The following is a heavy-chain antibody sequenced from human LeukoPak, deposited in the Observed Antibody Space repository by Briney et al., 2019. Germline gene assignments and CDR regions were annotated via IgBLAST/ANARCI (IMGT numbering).Heavy chain of an antibody. CDR1: RYTLTELS. D-gene: IGHD3-3*01. Sequence: GASVKVSCKVSRYTLTELSMHWVRQAPGKGREWMGGFDPEDGETIYAQKCQVRVTMNEDTSTDTAYMELSSLRYKDTAVYYCAAAPIWRVYYFDYWGQGTLVTVSS. CDR2: FDPEDGET. J-gene: IGHJ4*02. V-gene: IGHV1-24*01. CDR3: AAAPIWRVYYFDY.